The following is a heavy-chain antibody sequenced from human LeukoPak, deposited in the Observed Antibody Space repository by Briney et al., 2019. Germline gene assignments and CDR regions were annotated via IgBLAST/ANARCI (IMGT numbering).Heavy chain of an antibody. CDR3: ARDRLGMTDDW. CDR2: IGSSSNYI. CDR1: GFSFSSYS. D-gene: IGHD3-9*01. J-gene: IGHJ4*02. Sequence: GGSLRLSCAASGFSFSSYSMNWVRQAPGKGPEWVSSIGSSSNYIYYADSVKGRFTVSRDNAKNFLYLQMNSLRAEDTAVYYCARDRLGMTDDWGGQGTLVTVSS. V-gene: IGHV3-21*01.